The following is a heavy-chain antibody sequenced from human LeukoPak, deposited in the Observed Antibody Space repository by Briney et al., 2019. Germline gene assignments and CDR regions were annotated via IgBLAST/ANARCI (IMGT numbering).Heavy chain of an antibody. Sequence: SETLSLTCTVSGGSISSYYWGWIRQPPGKGLEWIGSIYYSGSTYYNPSLKSRVTISVDTSKNQFSLKLSSVTAADTAVYYCARHTPYSSSSGNWFDPWGQGTLVTVSS. CDR1: GGSISSYY. D-gene: IGHD6-6*01. CDR3: ARHTPYSSSSGNWFDP. CDR2: IYYSGST. J-gene: IGHJ5*02. V-gene: IGHV4-39*01.